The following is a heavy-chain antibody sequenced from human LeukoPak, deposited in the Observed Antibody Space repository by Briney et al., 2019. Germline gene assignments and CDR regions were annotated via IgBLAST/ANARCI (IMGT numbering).Heavy chain of an antibody. CDR2: IDGGGGNT. CDR1: TFTFANSA. Sequence: GSLRLSCAASTFTFANSAMYWFRQAPGKGLEWVSTIDGGGGNTYYTDSVTGRFTISRDNSKNTLYLQMNSLRAEDTAVYYCAKKTDSAARYFAYWGQGTRVTVSS. D-gene: IGHD2-15*01. J-gene: IGHJ4*02. V-gene: IGHV3-23*01. CDR3: AKKTDSAARYFAY.